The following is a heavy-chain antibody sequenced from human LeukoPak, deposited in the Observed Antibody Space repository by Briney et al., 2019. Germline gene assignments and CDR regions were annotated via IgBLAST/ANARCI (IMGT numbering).Heavy chain of an antibody. CDR3: ARKWN. J-gene: IGHJ4*02. V-gene: IGHV3-7*01. D-gene: IGHD2-8*01. Sequence: GGSLRLSCVASGFTFRTDWMSWVRQAPGKGPEWVASIKDDGSEIYYVDSVRGRFTISRDNAKNSLYLQMNSLRAEDTAVYYCARKWNWGQGSLVTVSS. CDR1: GFTFRTDW. CDR2: IKDDGSEI.